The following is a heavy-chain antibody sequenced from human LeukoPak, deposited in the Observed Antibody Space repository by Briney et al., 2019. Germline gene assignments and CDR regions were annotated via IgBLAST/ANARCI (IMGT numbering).Heavy chain of an antibody. Sequence: ASVKVSCKASGYTFTSYYMHWMRQAPGQGLEWMGIINPSGGSTTYAQKFQGRVSITRDMSTSTVYMELSSLTSEDTAVYYCARQPTWTISIDHWGQGALVTVSS. CDR1: GYTFTSYY. V-gene: IGHV1-46*01. J-gene: IGHJ4*02. D-gene: IGHD3-16*01. CDR2: INPSGGST. CDR3: ARQPTWTISIDH.